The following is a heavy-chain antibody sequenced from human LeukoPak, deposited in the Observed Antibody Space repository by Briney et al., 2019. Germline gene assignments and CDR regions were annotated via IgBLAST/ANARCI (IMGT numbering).Heavy chain of an antibody. CDR3: ARISGYSSGWYVVGRRRDYFDY. D-gene: IGHD6-19*01. CDR1: GYTFTSYD. Sequence: ASVEVSCKASGYTFTSYDINWVRQATGQGLEWMGWMNPNSGNTGYAQKFQGRVTMTRNTSISTAYMELSSLRSEDTAVYYCARISGYSSGWYVVGRRRDYFDYWGQGTLVTVSS. CDR2: MNPNSGNT. J-gene: IGHJ4*02. V-gene: IGHV1-8*01.